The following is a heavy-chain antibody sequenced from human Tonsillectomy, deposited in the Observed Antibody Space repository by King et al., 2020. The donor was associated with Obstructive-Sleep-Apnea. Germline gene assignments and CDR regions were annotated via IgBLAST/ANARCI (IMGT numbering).Heavy chain of an antibody. CDR1: GGSIGSSSYY. V-gene: IGHV4-39*07. D-gene: IGHD1-26*01. Sequence: LQLQESGPGLVKPSETLSLTCSVSGGSIGSSSYYWGWIRQPPGKGLEWIGSIYFSGSTYDNPSLKSRVTISVDTPKNQFSLKLSSVTAADTAVYYCARATRIVGATFVGAFDMWGPGTTVIVSS. CDR3: ARATRIVGATFVGAFDM. J-gene: IGHJ3*02. CDR2: IYFSGST.